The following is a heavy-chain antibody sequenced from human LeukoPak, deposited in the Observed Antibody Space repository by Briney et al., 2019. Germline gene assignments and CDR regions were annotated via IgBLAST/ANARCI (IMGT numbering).Heavy chain of an antibody. D-gene: IGHD2-2*03. CDR1: GFTFTRYW. V-gene: IGHV3-7*01. CDR3: ARRMAGLGSPFDS. CDR2: IKEDGSER. Sequence: GGSLRLSCAASGFTFTRYWMTWVRQAPGKELEWVAHIKEDGSERNYVDSVKGRFTISRDNAKNSLYLQMSSLRAEDTAVYYCARRMAGLGSPFDSWGQGTLVTVSS. J-gene: IGHJ4*02.